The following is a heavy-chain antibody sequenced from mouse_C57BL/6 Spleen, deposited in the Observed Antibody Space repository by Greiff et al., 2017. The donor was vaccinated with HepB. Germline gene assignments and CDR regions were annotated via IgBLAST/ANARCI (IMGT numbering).Heavy chain of an antibody. V-gene: IGHV3-6*01. Sequence: EVQLQESGPGLVKPSQSLSLTCSVTGYSITSGYYWNWIRQFPGNKLEWMGYISYDGSNNYNPSLKNRITIPRDTTKNQFLLKLNSVTTEDSATCYCARGHGDYFGCWGQGTTLTVSS. CDR3: ARGHGDYFGC. CDR2: ISYDGSN. J-gene: IGHJ2*01. CDR1: GYSITSGYY.